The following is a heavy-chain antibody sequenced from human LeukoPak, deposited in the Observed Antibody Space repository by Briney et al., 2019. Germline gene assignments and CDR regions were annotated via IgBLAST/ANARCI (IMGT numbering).Heavy chain of an antibody. CDR2: ISSSCSNI. J-gene: IGHJ3*02. D-gene: IGHD3-16*02. CDR3: AIGGLYDYVWGSYRYKSAFDI. CDR1: GFTFGDYA. Sequence: SGGSLRLSGTASGFTFGDYAMSWVGQAQGNGLKWLSYISSSCSNIYYTDSVKGRFTISRDNAKNSLSLQMNSLRAEDTAVYYCAIGGLYDYVWGSYRYKSAFDIWGQETMVTVSS. V-gene: IGHV3-48*03.